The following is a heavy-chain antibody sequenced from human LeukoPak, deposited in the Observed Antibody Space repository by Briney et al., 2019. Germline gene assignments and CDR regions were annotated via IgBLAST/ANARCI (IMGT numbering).Heavy chain of an antibody. CDR1: GFTFSSYA. CDR3: ARGYCTTTSCYRLDY. CDR2: ISGSGATT. V-gene: IGHV3-23*01. J-gene: IGHJ4*02. D-gene: IGHD2-2*01. Sequence: AGGSLRLSCAASGFTFSSYAMSWVRQPPGRGLEWVSAISGSGATTYYADSVKGRFTVSRDNSKNTVYLQMNSLRAEDTAVYYCARGYCTTTSCYRLDYWGQGTLVTVSS.